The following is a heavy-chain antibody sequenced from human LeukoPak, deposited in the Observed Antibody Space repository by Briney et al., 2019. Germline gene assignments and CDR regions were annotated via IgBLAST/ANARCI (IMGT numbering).Heavy chain of an antibody. CDR3: ARGVPYDSWSGPHYSDY. D-gene: IGHD3-3*01. J-gene: IGHJ4*02. Sequence: GGSLRLSCAASRFTLSTYWMSWVRQAPGKGLEWVAHIKQDGSQEYYVDSVKGRFTISRDSARNSLYLQMNSLRAEDTAMYYCARGVPYDSWSGPHYSDYWGQGTLVTVSS. CDR2: IKQDGSQE. CDR1: RFTLSTYW. V-gene: IGHV3-7*01.